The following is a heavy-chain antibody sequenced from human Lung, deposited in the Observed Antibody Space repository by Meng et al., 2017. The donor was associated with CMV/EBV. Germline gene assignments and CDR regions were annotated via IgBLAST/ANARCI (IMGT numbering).Heavy chain of an antibody. Sequence: GEXXKISCAASGFTFRNFWMNWVRQAPGKGLEWVANIKDDGSAMYYVDSVKGRFTISRDNAKDSLYLEMNSLIGEDTAVYYCIMGHCSGCWRQGSLVTVSS. CDR3: IMGHCSGC. CDR2: IKDDGSAM. J-gene: IGHJ1*01. V-gene: IGHV3-7*01. D-gene: IGHD3-10*02. CDR1: GFTFRNFW.